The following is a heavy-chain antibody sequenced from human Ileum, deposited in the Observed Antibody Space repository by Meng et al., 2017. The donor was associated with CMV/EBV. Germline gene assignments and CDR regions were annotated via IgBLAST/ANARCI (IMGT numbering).Heavy chain of an antibody. CDR1: GFTFNKYW. J-gene: IGHJ3*02. V-gene: IGHV3-74*01. CDR3: VANGYDSLHAFDM. Sequence: GESLKISCAGSGFTFNKYWMHWIRQAPGNGLVWISRINNDGSGTVYAEYVKGRFNISRDNAKNMLYLQMNSLRAEGSAVYYCVANGYDSLHAFDMWGQEIMVTVSS. D-gene: IGHD5-12*01. CDR2: INNDGSGT.